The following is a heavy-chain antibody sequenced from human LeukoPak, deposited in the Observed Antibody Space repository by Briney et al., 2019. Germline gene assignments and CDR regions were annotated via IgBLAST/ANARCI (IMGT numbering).Heavy chain of an antibody. J-gene: IGHJ4*02. CDR3: ARESIAVAGAPFDY. CDR1: GFNFSSYE. V-gene: IGHV3-48*03. D-gene: IGHD6-19*01. CDR2: ISSGSTI. Sequence: QPGGSLRLSCAASGFNFSSYEMNWVRQAPGKGLEWVSYISSGSTIYDADSVKGRFTISRDNAKNSLYLQMNSLRAEDTAVYYCARESIAVAGAPFDYWGQGTLVTVSS.